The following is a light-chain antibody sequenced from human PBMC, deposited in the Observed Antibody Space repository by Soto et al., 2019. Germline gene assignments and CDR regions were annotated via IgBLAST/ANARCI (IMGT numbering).Light chain of an antibody. CDR1: QSVTKY. CDR2: DAS. CDR3: HQRSNWPLT. Sequence: EVVLTQSPATLSLSPGGSATLSCRASQSVTKYLAWYQQKPGQALRLLIYDASKRATGIPARFSGSGSGTDFTLTISSLEPEDFAVYYCHQRSNWPLTFCGGTKLEI. J-gene: IGKJ4*01. V-gene: IGKV3-11*01.